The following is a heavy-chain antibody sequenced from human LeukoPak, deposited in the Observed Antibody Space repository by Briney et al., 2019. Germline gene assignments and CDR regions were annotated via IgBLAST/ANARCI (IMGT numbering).Heavy chain of an antibody. CDR3: ARGEPGFGGLPTVLDY. J-gene: IGHJ4*02. V-gene: IGHV3-21*01. D-gene: IGHD4-23*01. Sequence: GGSLRLSCAASGFSFSSFSMNWVRQAPGKGLEWVSSISSSTTFIDYADSVKGRFTISRDNAKDSLYLQMNSLRAEDTAVYYCARGEPGFGGLPTVLDYWGQGTLVTVSS. CDR1: GFSFSSFS. CDR2: ISSSTTFI.